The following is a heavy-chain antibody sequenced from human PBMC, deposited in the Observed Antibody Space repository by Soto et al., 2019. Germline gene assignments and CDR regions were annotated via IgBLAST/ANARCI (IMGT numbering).Heavy chain of an antibody. CDR2: INHSGST. CDR3: ARVSGGGWLAPRGMDV. Sequence: SETLSLTXAVYGGSFSGYYWSWIRQPPGKGLEWIGEINHSGSTNYNPSLKSRVTISVDTSKNQFSLKLSSVTAADTAVYYCARVSGGGWLAPRGMDVWGQGTTVTVSS. D-gene: IGHD6-19*01. J-gene: IGHJ6*02. V-gene: IGHV4-34*01. CDR1: GGSFSGYY.